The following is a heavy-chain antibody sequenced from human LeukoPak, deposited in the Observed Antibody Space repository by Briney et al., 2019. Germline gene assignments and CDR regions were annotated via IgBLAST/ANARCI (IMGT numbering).Heavy chain of an antibody. CDR1: GFTFSSYA. Sequence: GGSLRLSCAASGFTFSSYAMNWVRQAPGKGLKWVSSISSSSSYIYYADSVKGRFTISRDNAKNSLYLQMNSLRAEDTAVYYCARERAGTDFDYWGQGTLVTVSS. CDR2: ISSSSSYI. J-gene: IGHJ4*02. V-gene: IGHV3-21*01. CDR3: ARERAGTDFDY. D-gene: IGHD6-13*01.